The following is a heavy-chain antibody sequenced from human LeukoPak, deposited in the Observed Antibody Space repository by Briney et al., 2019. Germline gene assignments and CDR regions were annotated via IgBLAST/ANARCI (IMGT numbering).Heavy chain of an antibody. CDR2: INHSGST. V-gene: IGHV4-34*01. J-gene: IGHJ4*02. CDR1: GGSFSGYY. CDR3: ARGENFDY. Sequence: PSDTLSLTCAVYGGSFSGYYWSWIRQPPGKGLEWIGEINHSGSTNYNPSLKSRVTISVDTSKNQFSLKLSSVTAADTAVYYCARGENFDYWGQGTLVTVSS.